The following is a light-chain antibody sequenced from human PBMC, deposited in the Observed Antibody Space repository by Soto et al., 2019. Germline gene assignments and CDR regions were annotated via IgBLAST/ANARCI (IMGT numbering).Light chain of an antibody. J-gene: IGKJ2*01. Sequence: IQLTQSPSSLSASVGDRVTIACRASQAISDSLVWYQQNPGQAPKLLIYAASTLQSGVPSRFSGSGSGTDFTLTISSLHPAHFATYYCQQFKSYPYTFGQGTKLEI. CDR3: QQFKSYPYT. CDR1: QAISDS. V-gene: IGKV1-9*01. CDR2: AAS.